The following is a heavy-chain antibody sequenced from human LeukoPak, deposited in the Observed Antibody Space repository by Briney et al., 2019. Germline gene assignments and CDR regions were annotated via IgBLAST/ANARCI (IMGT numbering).Heavy chain of an antibody. V-gene: IGHV3-23*01. CDR1: GFTFSSYA. Sequence: PGGSLRLSCAASGFTFSSYAMSWVRQAPGKGLEWVSAISGSGGSTYHADSVKGRFTISRDNSKNTLYLQMNSLRAEDTAVYYCAKDAEGGTVYYYYYYMDVWGKGTTVTVSS. CDR3: AKDAEGGTVYYYYYYMDV. CDR2: ISGSGGST. D-gene: IGHD3-16*01. J-gene: IGHJ6*03.